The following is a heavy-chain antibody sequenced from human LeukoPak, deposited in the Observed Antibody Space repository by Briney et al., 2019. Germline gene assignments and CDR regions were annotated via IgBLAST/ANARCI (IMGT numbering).Heavy chain of an antibody. J-gene: IGHJ3*02. D-gene: IGHD2-2*02. CDR2: IYPGDSDT. Sequence: GESLKISCKGSGYSFTSYWIGWVRQMPGKGLEWMGIIYPGDSDTRYSPSFQGQVTISADKSISTAYLQWSSLKASDTAIYFCARGQTCSSINCYTNRAFDIWGQGTMVTVSS. CDR1: GYSFTSYW. V-gene: IGHV5-51*01. CDR3: ARGQTCSSINCYTNRAFDI.